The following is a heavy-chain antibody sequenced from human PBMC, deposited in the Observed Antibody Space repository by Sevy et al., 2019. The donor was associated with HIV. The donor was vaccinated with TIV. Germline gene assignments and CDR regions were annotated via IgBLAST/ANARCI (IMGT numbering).Heavy chain of an antibody. CDR1: GFALNTYA. CDR3: ARAGVPSDYKAQPRLYFVS. D-gene: IGHD4-4*01. Sequence: GGSLRLSCVASGFALNTYAMHWVRQTPGKGLEWLAVLSYDASDNYYTDSVKGRFSISRDNSKNTLYLQMSSLRVEDTAVYYCARAGVPSDYKAQPRLYFVSWGQGTLVTVSS. V-gene: IGHV3-30*07. J-gene: IGHJ4*02. CDR2: LSYDASDN.